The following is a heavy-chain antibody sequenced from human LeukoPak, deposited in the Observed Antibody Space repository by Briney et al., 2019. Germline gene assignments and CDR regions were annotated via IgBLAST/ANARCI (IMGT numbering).Heavy chain of an antibody. D-gene: IGHD3-22*01. CDR3: ARRRTTPYYYDSSGYYPFDY. CDR2: IYYSGST. V-gene: IGHV4-39*07. Sequence: PSETLSLTCTVSGGSISSSSYYWGWIRQPPGKGLEWIGSIYYSGSTYYNPSLKSRVTISVDSSKNQFSLKLSSVTATDTAVYYCARRRTTPYYYDSSGYYPFDYWGQGTLVTVSS. J-gene: IGHJ4*02. CDR1: GGSISSSSYY.